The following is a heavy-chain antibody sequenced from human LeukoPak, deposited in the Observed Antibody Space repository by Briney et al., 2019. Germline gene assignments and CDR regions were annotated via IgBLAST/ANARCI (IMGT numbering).Heavy chain of an antibody. CDR3: AKGPTYYYDSSGYFFDY. V-gene: IGHV3-23*01. J-gene: IGHJ4*02. CDR2: ISGSGSST. Sequence: GGSLRLSCAASRFSFSSYAMSWVRQAPGKGLEWVSSISGSGSSTYYADSVKDRFTISRDNSKNTLYLQMNSLRTEDTAVYYCAKGPTYYYDSSGYFFDYWGQGTLVTVSS. D-gene: IGHD3-22*01. CDR1: RFSFSSYA.